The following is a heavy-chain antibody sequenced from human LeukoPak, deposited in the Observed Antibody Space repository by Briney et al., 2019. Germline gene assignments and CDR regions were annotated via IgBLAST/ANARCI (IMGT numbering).Heavy chain of an antibody. CDR3: ARYYYGSGSYFDNAFDI. J-gene: IGHJ3*02. CDR2: ISSSGSTI. CDR1: GFTFSSYE. Sequence: PGGSLRLSCAASGFTFSSYEMNWVRQAPGKGLEWVSYISSSGSTIYYADSVKGRFTISRDNAKNSLYLQMNSLRAEDTALYYCARYYYGSGSYFDNAFDIWGQGTMVTVSS. V-gene: IGHV3-48*03. D-gene: IGHD3-10*01.